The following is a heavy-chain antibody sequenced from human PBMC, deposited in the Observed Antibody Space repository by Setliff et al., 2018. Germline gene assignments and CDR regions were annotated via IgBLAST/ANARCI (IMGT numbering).Heavy chain of an antibody. CDR1: GGSISSHY. CDR3: ARDRTYYGSGTYTRWFDY. Sequence: PSETLSLTCTVSGGSISSHYWTWIRQPAGKGLEWIGRLYTSGDSRYNPSLKSRVTMSVDASRNQFSLKLSSVTAADTAVYYCARDRTYYGSGTYTRWFDYWGQGTLVTVSS. V-gene: IGHV4-4*07. J-gene: IGHJ4*02. D-gene: IGHD3-10*01. CDR2: LYTSGDS.